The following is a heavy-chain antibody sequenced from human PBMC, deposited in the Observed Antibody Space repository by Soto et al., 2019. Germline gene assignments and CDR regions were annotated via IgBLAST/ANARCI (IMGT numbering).Heavy chain of an antibody. Sequence: GSVKVSCKASGYTFSDFFIHWVRQAPGQGLEWMGWVNPNSGGTNYAQKFQGWVTMTRDTSISTAYMELSRLRSDDTAVYYCVTSRVSIAVAGETEYYFDYWGQGTLVTVSS. V-gene: IGHV1-2*04. D-gene: IGHD6-19*01. CDR2: VNPNSGGT. J-gene: IGHJ4*02. CDR1: GYTFSDFF. CDR3: VTSRVSIAVAGETEYYFDY.